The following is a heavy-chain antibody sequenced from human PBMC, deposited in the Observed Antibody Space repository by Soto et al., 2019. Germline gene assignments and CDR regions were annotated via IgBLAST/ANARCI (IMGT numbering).Heavy chain of an antibody. Sequence: SETLSLTCSVSGDSISNSRFYWAWIRQPPGEGLEWIGSIYHTGNAYYNPSLKSRVTIFVDTSKNQFSLKLTSVTAADTAVYYCARDLGVMAYYYYGMDVWGQGTTVTVS. CDR1: GDSISNSRFY. V-gene: IGHV4-39*07. CDR2: IYHTGNA. D-gene: IGHD2-21*01. CDR3: ARDLGVMAYYYYGMDV. J-gene: IGHJ6*02.